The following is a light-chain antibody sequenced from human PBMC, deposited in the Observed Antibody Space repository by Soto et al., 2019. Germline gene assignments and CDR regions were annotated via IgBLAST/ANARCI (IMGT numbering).Light chain of an antibody. CDR3: QHYNSYSEA. Sequence: AIHMTQSPSSLSASVVDIVTISFLASQDVRHHIGWYQQTPGKAPKLLIYDASSLQSGVPSRFSGSGSGTDFTLTINSLQPDDFATYYCQHYNSYSEAFGQGTKVDIK. V-gene: IGKV1-13*02. CDR1: QDVRHH. J-gene: IGKJ1*01. CDR2: DAS.